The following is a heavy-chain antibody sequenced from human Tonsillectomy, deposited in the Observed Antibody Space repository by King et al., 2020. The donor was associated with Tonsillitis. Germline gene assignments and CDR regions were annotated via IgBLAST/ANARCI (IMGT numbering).Heavy chain of an antibody. Sequence: VQLVQSGGEVKKPGASVKVSCKASGYTFTSFGISWVRQAPGQGLEWVGWISGYNGNTNYSEHFQGRVTLTTDTSTRTAYMELRSLRSDDTAVYYCARDPPYIGGWTGPGAFDFWGHGTVVTVSS. J-gene: IGHJ3*01. CDR2: ISGYNGNT. D-gene: IGHD6-19*01. V-gene: IGHV1-18*01. CDR3: ARDPPYIGGWTGPGAFDF. CDR1: GYTFTSFG.